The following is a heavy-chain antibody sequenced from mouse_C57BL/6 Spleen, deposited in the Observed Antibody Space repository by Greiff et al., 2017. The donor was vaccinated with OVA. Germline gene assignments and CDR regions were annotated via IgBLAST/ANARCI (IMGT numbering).Heavy chain of an antibody. CDR1: GYSITSGYY. CDR2: ISYDASN. Sequence: EVQLQESGPGLVKPSQSLSLTCSVTGYSITSGYYWNWIRQFPGNKLEWMGYISYDASNNYNPSLKNRISITRDTSKNQFFLKLNSVTTEDTATYYCATIYYDYDVAWFAYWGQGTLVTVSA. CDR3: ATIYYDYDVAWFAY. D-gene: IGHD2-4*01. V-gene: IGHV3-6*01. J-gene: IGHJ3*01.